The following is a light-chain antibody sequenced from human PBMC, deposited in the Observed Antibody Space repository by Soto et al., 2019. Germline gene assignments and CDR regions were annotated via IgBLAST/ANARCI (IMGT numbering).Light chain of an antibody. V-gene: IGLV2-14*01. J-gene: IGLJ1*01. CDR3: SSYTRSSTRV. CDR1: SSDVGDYNY. Sequence: QSALTQPASVSGAPGQSITISCTGSSSDVGDYNYVSWYQQQPGKAPKLMIFDVSNRPSGVSNRFSGSKSGNTASLTISGLQDEDEYYYYCSSYTRSSTRVFGTGTKLTVL. CDR2: DVS.